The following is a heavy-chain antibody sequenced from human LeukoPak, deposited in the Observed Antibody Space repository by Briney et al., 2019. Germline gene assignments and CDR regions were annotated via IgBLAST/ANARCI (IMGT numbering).Heavy chain of an antibody. CDR2: MSAYNGDT. CDR3: ARDLDIVVVPAAPMGY. CDR1: GYTFNSYG. J-gene: IGHJ4*02. D-gene: IGHD2-2*03. V-gene: IGHV1-18*01. Sequence: ASVKVSCKASGYTFNSYGISWVRQAPGQGLEWMGWMSAYNGDTNYAQKLQGRVTMTTDTSTSTAYMELRSLRSDDTAVYYCARDLDIVVVPAAPMGYWGQGTLVTVSS.